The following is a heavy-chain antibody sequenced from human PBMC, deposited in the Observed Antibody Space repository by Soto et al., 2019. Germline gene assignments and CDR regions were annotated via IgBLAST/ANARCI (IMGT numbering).Heavy chain of an antibody. CDR1: GYTFTSYA. Sequence: QVQLVQSGAEVKKPGASVKVSCKASGYTFTSYAMHWVRQAPGQRLEWMGWINAGNGNTKYSQKFQGRVTITRDTTARTAYMELSSLRSEDTKVYYCAKGHNPYYFDYWGQGTLVTVSS. CDR3: AKGHNPYYFDY. CDR2: INAGNGNT. D-gene: IGHD1-1*01. V-gene: IGHV1-3*01. J-gene: IGHJ4*02.